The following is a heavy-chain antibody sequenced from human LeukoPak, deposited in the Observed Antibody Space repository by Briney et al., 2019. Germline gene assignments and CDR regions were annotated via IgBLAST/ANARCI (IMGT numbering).Heavy chain of an antibody. CDR3: ARDEGSGDAFDI. Sequence: SETLSLTCAVYGGSFSGYYWNWIRQPPGKGLEWIGEMNHGGSTNYNPSLKSRVTISVDTSKNQFSLKLSSVTAADTAVYYCARDEGSGDAFDIWGQGTMVTVSS. CDR1: GGSFSGYY. J-gene: IGHJ3*02. V-gene: IGHV4-34*01. CDR2: MNHGGST. D-gene: IGHD2-15*01.